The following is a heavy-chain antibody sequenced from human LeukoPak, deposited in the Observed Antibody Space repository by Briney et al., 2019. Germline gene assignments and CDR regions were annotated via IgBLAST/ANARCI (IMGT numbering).Heavy chain of an antibody. CDR1: GFTLSTYW. Sequence: GGSLRLSCAASGFTLSTYWMHWVRQAPGKGLVWVSRINSDGSSTSYADSVKGRFTISRDNAKNTLYLQMNSLRAEDTAVYYCARVTSVTGTIFDYWGQGTLVTVSS. CDR2: INSDGSST. J-gene: IGHJ4*02. V-gene: IGHV3-74*01. D-gene: IGHD1-7*01. CDR3: ARVTSVTGTIFDY.